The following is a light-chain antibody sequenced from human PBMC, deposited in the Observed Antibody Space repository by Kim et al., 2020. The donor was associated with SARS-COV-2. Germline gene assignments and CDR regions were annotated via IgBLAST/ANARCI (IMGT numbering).Light chain of an antibody. CDR2: DTS. Sequence: EIVLTQSPATLSLSPGDRATLSCRASQSVTTHLAWYQQKPGQAPRLLIQDTSHRAAGIPDRFSGRGSGTDFILTISSLEPEDFAVYYCQQRSKWELSFGGGTKLEI. V-gene: IGKV3-11*01. CDR1: QSVTTH. J-gene: IGKJ4*01. CDR3: QQRSKWELS.